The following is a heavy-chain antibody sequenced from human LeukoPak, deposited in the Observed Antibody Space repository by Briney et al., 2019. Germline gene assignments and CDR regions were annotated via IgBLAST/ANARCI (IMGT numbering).Heavy chain of an antibody. CDR1: GGSIRSYY. CDR3: ARDGGMVGTSLDMDV. V-gene: IGHV4-59*01. Sequence: PSETLSLTCTVSGGSIRSYYWSWVRQPPGKGLEWIGYIYYTGITNYNPSLKSRVTISVDTSKNEISLKLNSVTAADTAVYFCARDGGMVGTSLDMDVWGKGTTVTVSS. D-gene: IGHD1-26*01. CDR2: IYYTGIT. J-gene: IGHJ6*03.